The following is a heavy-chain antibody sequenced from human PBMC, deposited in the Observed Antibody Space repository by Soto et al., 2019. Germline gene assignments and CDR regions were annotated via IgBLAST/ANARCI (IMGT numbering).Heavy chain of an antibody. J-gene: IGHJ3*02. V-gene: IGHV2-5*02. CDR2: ILWDDEK. D-gene: IGHD3-3*01. CDR3: AHRGEWLFAFDI. CDR1: GLSLNTSGVG. Sequence: QITLKESGPTLVKPTQTLTLTCTLSGLSLNTSGVGVGWIRQPPGKALEWLALILWDDEKRYSPSLKSRLTITKDTSKNQVVLTMTNMAPVDTATYYWAHRGEWLFAFDIWGQGTMVTVSS.